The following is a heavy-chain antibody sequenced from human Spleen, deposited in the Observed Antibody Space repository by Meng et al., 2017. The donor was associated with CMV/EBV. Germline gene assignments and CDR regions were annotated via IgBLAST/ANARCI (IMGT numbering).Heavy chain of an antibody. J-gene: IGHJ4*02. D-gene: IGHD2-2*01. Sequence: LSGAATGFNFSSNTMNGVRLAPGRGLEWVSSVTGTSSYIYYADSVKGRFTISRDNAKNSLYLQMNSLRAEDTAVYYCARGHTSWNYWGQGTLVTVSS. V-gene: IGHV3-21*01. CDR3: ARGHTSWNY. CDR1: GFNFSSNT. CDR2: VTGTSSYI.